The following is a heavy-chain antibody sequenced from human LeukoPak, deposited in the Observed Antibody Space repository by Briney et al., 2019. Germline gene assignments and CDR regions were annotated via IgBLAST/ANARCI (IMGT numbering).Heavy chain of an antibody. D-gene: IGHD6-13*01. CDR2: ISSSSSYI. CDR3: ARHSGYSSSWYLG. CDR1: GFTFSSYS. J-gene: IGHJ4*02. Sequence: TGGSLRLSCAASGFTFSSYSMNRVRQAPGRGLEWVSSISSSSSYIYYADSVKGRFTISRDNAKNSLYLQMNSLRAEDTAVYYCARHSGYSSSWYLGWGQGTLVTVSS. V-gene: IGHV3-21*01.